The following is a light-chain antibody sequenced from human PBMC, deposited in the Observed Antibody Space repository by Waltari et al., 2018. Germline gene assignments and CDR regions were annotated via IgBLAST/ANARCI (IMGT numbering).Light chain of an antibody. Sequence: QSVLTQPPSASGTPGQWVTISCSGSSPNIGSNTVNWYQQLPGTAPKLLIFSNSQRPSGVPDRFSGSKSGTSASLAISGLQSEDEADYYCAAWDDSLNGWVFGGGTKLTVL. CDR1: SPNIGSNT. CDR3: AAWDDSLNGWV. V-gene: IGLV1-44*01. J-gene: IGLJ3*02. CDR2: SNS.